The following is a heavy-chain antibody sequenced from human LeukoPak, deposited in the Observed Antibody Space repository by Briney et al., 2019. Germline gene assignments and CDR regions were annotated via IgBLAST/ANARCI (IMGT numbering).Heavy chain of an antibody. CDR2: MNPNSGNT. J-gene: IGHJ6*02. CDR3: ARAQEITIFGVVSMDV. D-gene: IGHD3-3*01. CDR1: GYTFTSYD. V-gene: IGHV1-8*01. Sequence: ASVKVSCKASGYTFTSYDINWVRQATGQGLEWMGWMNPNSGNTGYAQKFQGRVTMTRNTSISTAYMELSSLRSEDTAVYYCARAQEITIFGVVSMDVWGQGTTVTVSS.